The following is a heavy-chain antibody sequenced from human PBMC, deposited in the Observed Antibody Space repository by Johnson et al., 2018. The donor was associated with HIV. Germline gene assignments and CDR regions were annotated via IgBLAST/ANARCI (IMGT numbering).Heavy chain of an antibody. V-gene: IGHV3-30*03. CDR1: EFTLSNYG. CDR2: ISYDGSNT. D-gene: IGHD3-10*01. J-gene: IGHJ3*02. CDR3: ARGYYYGSGSYYNSGAFDI. Sequence: VQLVESGGGLVQPGGSLRLSCAASEFTLSNYGIHWVRQAPGKGLEWLSLISYDGSNTYYADSVKGRFTISRDNSMHTMYLQMNSLRAEDTAVYYCARGYYYGSGSYYNSGAFDIWGQGTMVTVSS.